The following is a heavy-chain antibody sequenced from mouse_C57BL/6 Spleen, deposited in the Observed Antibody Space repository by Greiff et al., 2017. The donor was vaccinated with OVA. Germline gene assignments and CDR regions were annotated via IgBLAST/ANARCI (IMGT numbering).Heavy chain of an antibody. CDR1: GYTFTDYN. CDR2: INPNNGGT. CDR3: AYDYEGTFDY. Sequence: VQLQQSGPELVKPGASVKMSCKASGYTFTDYNMHWVKQSHGKSLEWIGYINPNNGGTSYNQKFKGKATLTVNKSSSTAYMELRSLTSEDSAVYYCAYDYEGTFDYWGQGTTLTVSS. D-gene: IGHD2-4*01. V-gene: IGHV1-22*01. J-gene: IGHJ2*01.